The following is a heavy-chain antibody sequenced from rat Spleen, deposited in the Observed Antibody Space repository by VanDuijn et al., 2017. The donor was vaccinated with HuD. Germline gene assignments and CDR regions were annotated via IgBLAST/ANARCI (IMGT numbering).Heavy chain of an antibody. CDR1: GFTFNNYW. Sequence: EVQLVESGGGLVQPGGSLKLSCVASGFTFNNYWMTWIRQVPGKGLEWVASITNASGRTYYPDSVKGRFTVSRDTAQNILYLQMNSLRSEETATYYCATGPRILRLDWFVYWGQGTLVTVS. J-gene: IGHJ3*01. CDR2: ITNASGRT. V-gene: IGHV5-31*01. D-gene: IGHD1-6*01. CDR3: ATGPRILRLDWFVY.